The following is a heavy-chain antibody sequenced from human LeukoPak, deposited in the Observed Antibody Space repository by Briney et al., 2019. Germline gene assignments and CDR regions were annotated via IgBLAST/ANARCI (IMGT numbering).Heavy chain of an antibody. J-gene: IGHJ4*02. D-gene: IGHD3-10*01. V-gene: IGHV3-7*01. Sequence: GGSLRLSYAASGFTFINYYMTWVRRAPGKGLEWVARIKLDGSEESYVDSVKGRFTISRDSAKNSLSLQMTSLRAEDTAVYYCATYVPTPRRGLDYWGQGTLVTVSS. CDR1: GFTFINYY. CDR2: IKLDGSEE. CDR3: ATYVPTPRRGLDY.